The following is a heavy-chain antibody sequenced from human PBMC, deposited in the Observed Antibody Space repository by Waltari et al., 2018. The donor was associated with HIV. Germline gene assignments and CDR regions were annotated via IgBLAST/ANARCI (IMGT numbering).Heavy chain of an antibody. Sequence: ELQLVESGGGLVKPGGSLRLPCAAPGFTLSCYSMTWVRQAPGKGLEWVSSISSCNNYIYYADSVKGRFTISRDNAWDSLSLQMNSLRAEDTAVYYCARVGSGYTYYFDSWGQGTLVTVSS. J-gene: IGHJ4*02. CDR1: GFTLSCYS. V-gene: IGHV3-21*01. D-gene: IGHD3-22*01. CDR3: ARVGSGYTYYFDS. CDR2: ISSCNNYI.